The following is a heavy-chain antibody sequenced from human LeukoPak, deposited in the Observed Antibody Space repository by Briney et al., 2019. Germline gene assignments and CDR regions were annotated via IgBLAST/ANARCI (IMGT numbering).Heavy chain of an antibody. V-gene: IGHV4-30-4*08. CDR1: GGSISSGSYY. CDR3: ARVGGPYDSRFDY. J-gene: IGHJ4*02. CDR2: IYYSGST. Sequence: PSETLSLTCTVSGGSISSGSYYWSWIRQPPGKGLEWIGYIYYSGSTYYNPSLKSRVTISVDTSKNQFSLKLSSVTAADTAVYYCARVGGPYDSRFDYWGQGTLVTVSS. D-gene: IGHD3-22*01.